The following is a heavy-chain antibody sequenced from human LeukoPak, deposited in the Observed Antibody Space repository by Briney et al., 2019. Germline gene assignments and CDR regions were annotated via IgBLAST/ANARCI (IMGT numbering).Heavy chain of an antibody. CDR1: GYTFTAYY. V-gene: IGHV1-46*01. CDR3: ARKIISDTYGSFLAY. CDR2: INPADGGT. J-gene: IGHJ4*02. D-gene: IGHD5-18*01. Sequence: ASVKVSCKAFGYTFTAYYIHWVRQAPGQGLEWMGAINPADGGTIYEQKFQGRVTMTRDTSATTVYMEVRSLKSDDTALYYCARKIISDTYGSFLAYWGQGTLVTVSS.